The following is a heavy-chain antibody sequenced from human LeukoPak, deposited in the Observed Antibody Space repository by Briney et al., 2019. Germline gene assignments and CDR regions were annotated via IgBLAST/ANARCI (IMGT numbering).Heavy chain of an antibody. CDR3: AKVDSSGYYGDYYYYYYYMDV. CDR2: ISFDEIKK. V-gene: IGHV3-30*04. J-gene: IGHJ6*03. CDR1: GFTFGDYA. Sequence: PGGSLRLSCIASGFTFGDYAMTWVRQAPGKGLEWVALISFDEIKKNYKDSVEGRFTISRDNSKNTLYLQMNSLRAEDTAVYYCAKVDSSGYYGDYYYYYYYMDVWGKGTTVTISS. D-gene: IGHD3-22*01.